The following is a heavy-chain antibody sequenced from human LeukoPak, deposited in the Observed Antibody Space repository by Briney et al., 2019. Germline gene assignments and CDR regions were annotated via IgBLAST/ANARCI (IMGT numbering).Heavy chain of an antibody. Sequence: ASVKVSCKGSGYTFTDHYIHWVRQAPGQGLEWMGWINPSDNGVNYAQKFQGRVAMTRDTSISTAYVEVTRLTSDDTAVYYCTTNVAALDYWGQGTLITVSS. CDR1: GYTFTDHY. J-gene: IGHJ4*02. V-gene: IGHV1-2*02. D-gene: IGHD5-12*01. CDR2: INPSDNGV. CDR3: TTNVAALDY.